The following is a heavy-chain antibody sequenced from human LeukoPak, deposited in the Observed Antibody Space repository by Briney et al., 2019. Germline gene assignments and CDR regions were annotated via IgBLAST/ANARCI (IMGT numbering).Heavy chain of an antibody. CDR2: ISSSSSYI. V-gene: IGHV3-21*01. CDR1: GFTFSSYS. D-gene: IGHD3-22*01. J-gene: IGHJ3*02. CDR3: ARVGASMIDPFDI. Sequence: GGSLRLSCAASGFTFSSYSMNWVRQAPGKGLEWVSSISSSSSYIYYADSVKGRFTISRDNAKNSLYLQMNSLRAEDTAVYYCARVGASMIDPFDIWGQGTMVTVSS.